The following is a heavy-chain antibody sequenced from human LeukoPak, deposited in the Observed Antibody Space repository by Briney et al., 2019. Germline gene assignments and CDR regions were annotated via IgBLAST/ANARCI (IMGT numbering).Heavy chain of an antibody. Sequence: PGGSLRLSCAASGFTFSTYTMNWVRQAPGKGLEWVSGIYGSGGASFYADSVKGRFPISRDNSQNTVFLQMDSLRDEDTALYYCAKDLRTDGIWDIDYWGQGTLVTVSS. D-gene: IGHD1-1*01. V-gene: IGHV3-23*01. CDR3: AKDLRTDGIWDIDY. CDR1: GFTFSTYT. J-gene: IGHJ4*02. CDR2: IYGSGGAS.